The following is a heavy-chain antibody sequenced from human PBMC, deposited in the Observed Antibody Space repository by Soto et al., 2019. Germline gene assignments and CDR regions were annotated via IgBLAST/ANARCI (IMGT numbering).Heavy chain of an antibody. D-gene: IGHD3-22*01. V-gene: IGHV4-31*03. J-gene: IGHJ4*02. Sequence: SETLSLTCTVSGGSISSGGYYWSWIRQHPGKGLEWIGYIYYSGSTYYNPSLKSRVTISVDTSKNQFSLKLSSVTAADTAVYYCARGTYYYDSSGYTIGYWGQGTLVTVPS. CDR2: IYYSGST. CDR3: ARGTYYYDSSGYTIGY. CDR1: GGSISSGGYY.